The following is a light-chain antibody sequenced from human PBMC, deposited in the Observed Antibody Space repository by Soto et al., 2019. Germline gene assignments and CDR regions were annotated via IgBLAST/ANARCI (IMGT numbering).Light chain of an antibody. CDR2: EVT. V-gene: IGLV2-23*02. CDR3: CSYARGSTHV. CDR1: SSDVGSYNL. Sequence: QSVLTQPASVSGSPGQSITISCTGTSSDVGSYNLVSWYQQYPGKAPKLMIYEVTQRPSGVSNRFSGSKSGNTASLTISGLQAEDEADYYCCSYARGSTHVFGTGPKVTVL. J-gene: IGLJ1*01.